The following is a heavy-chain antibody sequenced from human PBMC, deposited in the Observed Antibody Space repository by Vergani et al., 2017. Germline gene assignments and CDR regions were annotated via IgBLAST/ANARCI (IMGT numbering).Heavy chain of an antibody. D-gene: IGHD6-19*01. CDR2: INPNSGGT. J-gene: IGHJ4*02. V-gene: IGHV1-2*02. CDR1: GYTFTSYD. Sequence: QVQLVQSGAEVKKPGASVKVSCKASGYTFTSYDINWVRQATGQGLEWMGWINPNSGGTNYAQKFQGRVTMTRDTSISTAYMELSRLRSDDTAVYYCARDRSSGWYDNWGQGTLVTVSS. CDR3: ARDRSSGWYDN.